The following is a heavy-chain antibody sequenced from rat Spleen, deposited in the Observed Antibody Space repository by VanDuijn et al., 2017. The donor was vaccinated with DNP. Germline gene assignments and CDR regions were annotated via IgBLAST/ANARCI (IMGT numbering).Heavy chain of an antibody. CDR1: GFTFSDYN. J-gene: IGHJ3*01. CDR2: IIFDGSPT. CDR3: ATGTLAY. V-gene: IGHV5S10*01. Sequence: EVQLVESGGGLVQAGRSLKLSCAASGFTFSDYNMAWVRQAPKKGLEWVTTIIFDGSPTYYRDSVKGRFTISRDNARNTLYLQMDSLRSEDTATYYGATGTLAYWGQSTLVTVSS.